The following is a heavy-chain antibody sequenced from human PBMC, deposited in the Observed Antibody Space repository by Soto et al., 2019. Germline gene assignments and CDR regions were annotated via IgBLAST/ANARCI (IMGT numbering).Heavy chain of an antibody. V-gene: IGHV1-69*01. Sequence: QVQLVQSGAEVKKPGSSVKVSCKGSGDTFSRYAISWVRQAPGQGLEWMGVIIPIFATPNYAQKFQGRVTISADESTNTAYMELSSLRSEDTAVYYCAHNGGGATGYNGMDVWGQGTTVTVSS. CDR3: AHNGGGATGYNGMDV. J-gene: IGHJ6*02. D-gene: IGHD1-26*01. CDR2: IIPIFATP. CDR1: GDTFSRYA.